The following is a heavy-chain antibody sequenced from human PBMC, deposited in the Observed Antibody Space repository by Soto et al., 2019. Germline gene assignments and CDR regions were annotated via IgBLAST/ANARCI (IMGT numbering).Heavy chain of an antibody. CDR1: GFTFSSYW. Sequence: GGSLRLSCAASGFTFSSYWMHWVRQAPGKGLVWVSRINSDGSSTSYADSVKGRFTISRDNAKNTLYLQMNSLRAEDAAVYYCARDRPIIPYSSSWQNFDYWGQGTLVTVSS. D-gene: IGHD6-13*01. CDR2: INSDGSST. CDR3: ARDRPIIPYSSSWQNFDY. V-gene: IGHV3-74*01. J-gene: IGHJ4*02.